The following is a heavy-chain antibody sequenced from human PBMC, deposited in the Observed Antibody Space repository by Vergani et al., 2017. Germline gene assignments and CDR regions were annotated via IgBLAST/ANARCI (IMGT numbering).Heavy chain of an antibody. CDR1: GGSISSGGYY. V-gene: IGHV4-31*03. CDR2: INHSGST. CDR3: ATSVFMTTVTTKSVQNDY. J-gene: IGHJ4*02. Sequence: QVQLQESGPGLVKPSQTLSLTCTVSGGSISSGGYYWSWIRQHPGKGLEWIGEINHSGSTNYNPSLKSRVTISVDTSKNQFSLKLSSVTAADTAVYYCATSVFMTTVTTKSVQNDYWGQGTLVTVSS. D-gene: IGHD4-17*01.